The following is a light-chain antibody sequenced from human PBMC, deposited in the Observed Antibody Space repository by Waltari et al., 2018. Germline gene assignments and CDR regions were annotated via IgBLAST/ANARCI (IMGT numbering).Light chain of an antibody. CDR2: EAT. CDR1: RDINDH. CDR3: QHFDNLLLT. V-gene: IGKV1-33*01. Sequence: DIQMTQSPSSLSASVRDRVSITCQAIRDINDHLDWYQQKPGKAPKLLIYEATTLRTGVPSRFIGSGSGTDFNFTITSLQPEDIATYYCQHFDNLLLTFGGGTKVEIK. J-gene: IGKJ4*01.